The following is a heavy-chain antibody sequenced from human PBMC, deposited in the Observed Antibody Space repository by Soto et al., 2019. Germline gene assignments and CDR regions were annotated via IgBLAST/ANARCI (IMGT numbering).Heavy chain of an antibody. D-gene: IGHD3-22*01. CDR1: GFTFSSYA. V-gene: IGHV3-30-3*01. J-gene: IGHJ2*01. Sequence: QVQLVESGGGVVQPGRSLRLSCAASGFTFSSYAMHWVRQAPGKGLEWVAVISYDGSNKYYADSVKGRFTISRDNSKNTLYLQMNSLRADDTAVYYCASRYYYDSSGYFLDWYFDLWGRGTLVTVSS. CDR2: ISYDGSNK. CDR3: ASRYYYDSSGYFLDWYFDL.